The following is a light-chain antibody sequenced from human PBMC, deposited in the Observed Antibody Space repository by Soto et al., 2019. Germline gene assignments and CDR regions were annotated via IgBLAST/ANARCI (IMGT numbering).Light chain of an antibody. CDR2: DAY. CDR3: QQRHRWPIT. V-gene: IGKV3-11*01. Sequence: EVVLTPSQVTLSLSPGETATLFCRASQSFRGLLAWYQQKPGQAPSLLIYDAYNRATGIPPRFSGSGSGTDFNLTISSLEPEASAVYYCQQRHRWPITFGQGTRLEIK. J-gene: IGKJ5*01. CDR1: QSFRGL.